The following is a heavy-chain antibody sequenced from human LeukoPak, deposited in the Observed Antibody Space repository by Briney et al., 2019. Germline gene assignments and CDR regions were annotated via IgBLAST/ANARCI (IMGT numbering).Heavy chain of an antibody. D-gene: IGHD4-17*01. CDR1: GGSISSSSYY. J-gene: IGHJ4*02. CDR3: AREPRRVTTRLGVDY. Sequence: SETLSLTCTVSGGSISSSSYYWGWIRQPPGKGLEWIGSIYYSGSTYYNPSLKSRVTISVDTSKNQFSLKLSSVTAADTAVYYCAREPRRVTTRLGVDYWGQGTLVTVSS. V-gene: IGHV4-39*07. CDR2: IYYSGST.